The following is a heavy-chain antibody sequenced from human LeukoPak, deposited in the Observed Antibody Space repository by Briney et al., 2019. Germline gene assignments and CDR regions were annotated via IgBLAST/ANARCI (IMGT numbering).Heavy chain of an antibody. D-gene: IGHD1-14*01. CDR3: ARDRNHLWFDH. V-gene: IGHV3-30*04. CDR1: GFLFRNYA. CDR2: IIYDGRVE. Sequence: SLRLSCVGSGFLFRNYAMHWVRQAPGKGLEWVAVIIYDGRVENYAGSVKGRFTISRDNSKNTLYLQMNDLTSEDTAVYYCARDRNHLWFDHWGQGTLVTVSS. J-gene: IGHJ5*02.